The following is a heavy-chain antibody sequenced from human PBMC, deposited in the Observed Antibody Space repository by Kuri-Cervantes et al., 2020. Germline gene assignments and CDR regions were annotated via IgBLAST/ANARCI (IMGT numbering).Heavy chain of an antibody. CDR2: INHSGST. V-gene: IGHV4-34*01. CDR3: ARAGKYYDFWSGYYFDH. D-gene: IGHD3-3*01. Sequence: SETLSLTCAVYGGSFSGYYWSWIRQPPGKGLEWIGEINHSGSTNFNPSLKSRVTISVDTSKNQFSLKLSSVTAADTAVYYCARAGKYYDFWSGYYFDHWGQGTLVTVSS. J-gene: IGHJ4*02. CDR1: GGSFSGYY.